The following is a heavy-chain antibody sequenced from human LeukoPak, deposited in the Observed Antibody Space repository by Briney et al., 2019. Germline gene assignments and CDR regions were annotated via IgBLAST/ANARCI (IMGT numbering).Heavy chain of an antibody. CDR3: ARGCDIAVAGPPLPYYGMDV. CDR1: GFTFSSYA. CDR2: ISYDGSNK. Sequence: SCAASGFTFSSYAMHWVRQAPGKGLEWVAVISYDGSNKYYADSVKGRFTISRDNSKNTLYLQMNSLRAEDTAVYYCARGCDIAVAGPPLPYYGMDVWGQGTTVTVSS. D-gene: IGHD6-19*01. J-gene: IGHJ6*02. V-gene: IGHV3-30-3*01.